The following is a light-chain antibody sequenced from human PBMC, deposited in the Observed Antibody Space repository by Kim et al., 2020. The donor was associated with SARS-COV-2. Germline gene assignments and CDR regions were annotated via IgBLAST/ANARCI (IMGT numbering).Light chain of an antibody. Sequence: ELTQPPSASGTPGQRVTISCSGSSSNIGRDIVNWYQQLPGTAPKLLIYSNNQRPSGVSDRFSGSKSGTSASLAISGLQSEDEADYYCAAWDASLSGYVFGTGTKSPS. CDR1: SSNIGRDI. J-gene: IGLJ1*01. CDR3: AAWDASLSGYV. V-gene: IGLV1-44*01. CDR2: SNN.